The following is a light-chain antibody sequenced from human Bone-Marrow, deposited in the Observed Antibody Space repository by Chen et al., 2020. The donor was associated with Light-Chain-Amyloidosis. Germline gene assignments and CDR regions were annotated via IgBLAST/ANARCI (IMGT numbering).Light chain of an antibody. J-gene: IGKJ4*01. CDR3: QQYGTSSLA. Sequence: EVVLTQSPGTLSLSPGEGANLSCRASPTISSNYLTVYQQKFGQAPRLLIYGSSSRATGIPDRFTDSGSGTDFTLTINRLEPEDFAMYYCQQYGTSSLAFGGGTKVELK. V-gene: IGKV3-20*01. CDR1: PTISSNY. CDR2: GSS.